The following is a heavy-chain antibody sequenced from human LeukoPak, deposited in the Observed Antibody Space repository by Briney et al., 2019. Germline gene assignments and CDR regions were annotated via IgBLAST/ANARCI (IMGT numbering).Heavy chain of an antibody. J-gene: IGHJ4*02. CDR1: GFTFSSYA. Sequence: GSLRLSCAASGFTFSSYAMSWVRQAPGKGLEWVSAISGSGGSTYYADSVKGRFTVSRDNSKNTLYLQMNSLRAEDTAVYYCAKAEAARYPFDYWGQGTLVTVSS. V-gene: IGHV3-23*01. CDR3: AKAEAARYPFDY. D-gene: IGHD6-6*01. CDR2: ISGSGGST.